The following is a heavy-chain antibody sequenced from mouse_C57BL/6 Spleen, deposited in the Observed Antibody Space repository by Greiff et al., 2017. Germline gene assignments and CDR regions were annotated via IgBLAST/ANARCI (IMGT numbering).Heavy chain of an antibody. CDR1: GYSFTDYT. Sequence: VQLKESGPELVKPGASVKLSCKASGYSFTDYTMNWVKQSTGKSLEWIGVINPNYGTTSYNQKFKGKATLTVDQSSSTAYMQLNRLTSEDSADYYCARWDYYGSSYYYLDYWGQGTTLTVSS. J-gene: IGHJ2*01. D-gene: IGHD1-1*01. CDR2: INPNYGTT. CDR3: ARWDYYGSSYYYLDY. V-gene: IGHV1-39*01.